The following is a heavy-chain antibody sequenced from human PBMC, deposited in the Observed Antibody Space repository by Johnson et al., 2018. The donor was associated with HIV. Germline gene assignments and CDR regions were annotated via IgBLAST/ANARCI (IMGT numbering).Heavy chain of an antibody. CDR3: ARRWELHSNAFDI. V-gene: IGHV3-20*04. Sequence: VQLVESGGGLVQPGRSLRLSCAASGFTFDDYGISWVRQAPGKGLEWVSGINWNGGSTGYADSVKGRFTISRDNAKNSLYLQMNNLRAEDTALYYCARRWELHSNAFDIWGQGTMVTVSS. J-gene: IGHJ3*02. D-gene: IGHD1-26*01. CDR2: INWNGGST. CDR1: GFTFDDYG.